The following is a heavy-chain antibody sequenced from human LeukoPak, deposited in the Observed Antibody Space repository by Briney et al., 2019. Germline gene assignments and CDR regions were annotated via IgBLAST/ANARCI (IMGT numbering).Heavy chain of an antibody. J-gene: IGHJ5*02. CDR2: INHSGST. Sequence: SETLSLTCAVYGGSFSGYYWSWIRQPPGKGLEWIGEINHSGSTNYNPSLKSRVTISVDTSKNQFSPKLSSVTAADTAVYYCARGPNGPLNWFDPWGQGTLVTVSS. V-gene: IGHV4-34*01. CDR1: GGSFSGYY. CDR3: ARGPNGPLNWFDP.